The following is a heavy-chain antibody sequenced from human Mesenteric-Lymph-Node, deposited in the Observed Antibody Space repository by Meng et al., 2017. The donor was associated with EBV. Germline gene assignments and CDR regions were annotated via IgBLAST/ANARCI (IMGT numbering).Heavy chain of an antibody. CDR2: IYYSGST. CDR3: ARLGSLGGIDY. J-gene: IGHJ4*02. D-gene: IGHD1-26*01. Sequence: QLHGSGPGLVKPWGNLSLTVAVSGGSISSSSSYWGWFRQPPGKGLEWIGNIYYSGSTYYNPSLKSRVTISVDTSKNQFPLTLSSVTAADAAVYFCARLGSLGGIDYWGQGTLVTVSS. V-gene: IGHV4-39*01. CDR1: GGSISSSSSY.